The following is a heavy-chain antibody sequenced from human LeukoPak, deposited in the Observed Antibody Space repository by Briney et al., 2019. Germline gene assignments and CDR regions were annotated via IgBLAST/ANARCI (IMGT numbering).Heavy chain of an antibody. CDR1: GGSISSGDYY. D-gene: IGHD3-22*01. V-gene: IGHV4-30-4*01. J-gene: IGHJ4*02. CDR3: ARALDYYDSSGERAYYFDY. Sequence: SQTLSLTCTVSGGSISSGDYYRSWIRQPPGKGLEWIGYIYYSGSTYYNPSLKSRVTISVDTSKNQFSLKLSSVTAADTAVYYCARALDYYDSSGERAYYFDYWGQGTLVTVSS. CDR2: IYYSGST.